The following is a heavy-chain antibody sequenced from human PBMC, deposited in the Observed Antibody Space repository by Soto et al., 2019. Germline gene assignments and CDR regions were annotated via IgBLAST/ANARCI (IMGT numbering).Heavy chain of an antibody. J-gene: IGHJ4*02. CDR1: GGSISSGGYY. Sequence: PSETLSLTCTVSGGSISSGGYYWSWTRQHPGKGLEWIGYIYYSGSTYYNPSLKSRVTISVDTSKNQFSLKLSSVTAADTAVYYCARTVGYYDSSGYYYVGYYFDYWGQGTLVTVSS. D-gene: IGHD3-22*01. CDR3: ARTVGYYDSSGYYYVGYYFDY. V-gene: IGHV4-31*03. CDR2: IYYSGST.